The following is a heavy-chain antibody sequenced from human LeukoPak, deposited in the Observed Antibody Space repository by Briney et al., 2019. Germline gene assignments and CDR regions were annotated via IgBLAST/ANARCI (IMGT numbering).Heavy chain of an antibody. J-gene: IGHJ5*02. D-gene: IGHD3-10*01. CDR3: ARDLMPRDYYGSGLNWFDP. CDR1: GDSISSYH. V-gene: IGHV4-4*07. CDR2: IYSSGNT. Sequence: SETLTLTCTVSGDSISSYHWSWLRQPAGKGLEWVGRIYSSGNTIYNPSLKSRVTMSVDTSKNQFSPKLSSVTAADTAVYYCARDLMPRDYYGSGLNWFDPWGQGTLVTVSS.